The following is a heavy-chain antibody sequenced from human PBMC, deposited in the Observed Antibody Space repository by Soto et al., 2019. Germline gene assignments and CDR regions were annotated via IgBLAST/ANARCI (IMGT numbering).Heavy chain of an antibody. CDR2: IVVGSGNT. D-gene: IGHD1-1*01. V-gene: IGHV1-58*01. Sequence: SVKVACQASGFTLTSYALQWVRRSGGERLEWIGWIVVGSGNTNYAQKFQERVTITRDMTTSTAHKELSSLRSEDTAVYCCAAAGFARSASPNFDYWGQGTLVTVSS. CDR1: GFTLTSYA. J-gene: IGHJ4*02. CDR3: AAAGFARSASPNFDY.